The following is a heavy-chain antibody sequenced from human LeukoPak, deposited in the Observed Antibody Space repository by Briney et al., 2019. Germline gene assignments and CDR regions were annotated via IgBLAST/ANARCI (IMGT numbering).Heavy chain of an antibody. Sequence: SEALSLTCTVSGGSISSSSYYWGWIRQPPGKGLECIGSIYYSGSTYYNPSLKSRVTISVDTSKNQFSLKLSSVTAADTAVYYCARKGYCSGGSCYSFGQFDYWGQGTLVTVSS. CDR3: ARKGYCSGGSCYSFGQFDY. J-gene: IGHJ4*02. V-gene: IGHV4-39*07. CDR2: IYYSGST. CDR1: GGSISSSSYY. D-gene: IGHD2-15*01.